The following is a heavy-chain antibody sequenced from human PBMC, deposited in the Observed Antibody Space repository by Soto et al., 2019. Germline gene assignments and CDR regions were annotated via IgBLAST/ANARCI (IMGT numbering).Heavy chain of an antibody. V-gene: IGHV3-23*01. CDR1: GFTFSSYA. CDR3: ANEWDGSGSYYTGYYYYYGMDV. Sequence: PGGSLRLSCAASGFTFSSYAMSWVRQAPGKGLEWVSAISGSGGSTYYADSVKGRFTISRDNSKNTLYLQMNSLRAEDTAVYYCANEWDGSGSYYTGYYYYYGMDVWGQGTTVTVSS. CDR2: ISGSGGST. J-gene: IGHJ6*02. D-gene: IGHD3-10*01.